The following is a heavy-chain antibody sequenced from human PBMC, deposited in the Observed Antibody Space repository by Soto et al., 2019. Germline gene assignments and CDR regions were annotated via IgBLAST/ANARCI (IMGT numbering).Heavy chain of an antibody. CDR1: GGSIDSSTYY. CDR3: ARHSTGYYYSWFDP. D-gene: IGHD3-22*01. V-gene: IGHV4-39*01. J-gene: IGHJ5*02. CDR2: IFYNGNT. Sequence: QLQLQESGPGLVKPSETLSLTCTVSGGSIDSSTYYWGWIRQPPGTGLEWIGSIFYNGNTFYNPFLKSRITVSVDTSKTQFSLKLISVTAADTAVYYCARHSTGYYYSWFDPWGQGTLVTVSS.